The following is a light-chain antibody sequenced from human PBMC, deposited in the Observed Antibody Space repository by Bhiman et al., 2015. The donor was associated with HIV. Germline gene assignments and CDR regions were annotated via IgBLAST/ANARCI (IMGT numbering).Light chain of an antibody. V-gene: IGLV1-51*02. CDR1: SSNIGNNY. Sequence: QSVLTQPPSVSAAPGQKVTISCSGSSSNIGNNYVSWYQQLPGTAPKLLIYENNKRPSGIPDRFSGSKSGTSATLGITGLQTGDEADYYCGTCDTSLSAGGVFGTGTKVTVL. J-gene: IGLJ1*01. CDR2: ENN. CDR3: GTCDTSLSAGGV.